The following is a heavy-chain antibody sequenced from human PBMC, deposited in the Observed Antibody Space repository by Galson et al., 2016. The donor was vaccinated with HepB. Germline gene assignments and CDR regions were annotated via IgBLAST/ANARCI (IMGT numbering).Heavy chain of an antibody. Sequence: SVKVSCKASGGTFSSYPISWVRQAPGQGLEWMGGIIPIFGTANYAQKFQGRVTITADESTSTAYMELSSLRSEDTAVYYCARGKQKGFYTMVRGVIWSYSLDVWGQGTTVTVSS. J-gene: IGHJ6*02. CDR1: GGTFSSYP. CDR2: IIPIFGTA. CDR3: ARGKQKGFYTMVRGVIWSYSLDV. V-gene: IGHV1-69*13. D-gene: IGHD3-10*01.